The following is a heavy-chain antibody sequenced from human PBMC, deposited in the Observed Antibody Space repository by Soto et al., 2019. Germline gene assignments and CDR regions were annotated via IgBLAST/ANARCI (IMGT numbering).Heavy chain of an antibody. CDR1: GGMFSNFA. Sequence: ASVKVSCKTCGGMFSNFAFTWLRQAPGQGLEWMGGFIPLFGPANYARKFQGRLTIIADESAGIVNMELSSLTSEDTAVYYCESLSRLGFFGIEKWGPGTLVTVS. CDR2: FIPLFGPA. J-gene: IGHJ4*02. CDR3: ESLSRLGFFGIEK. D-gene: IGHD3-3*01. V-gene: IGHV1-69*13.